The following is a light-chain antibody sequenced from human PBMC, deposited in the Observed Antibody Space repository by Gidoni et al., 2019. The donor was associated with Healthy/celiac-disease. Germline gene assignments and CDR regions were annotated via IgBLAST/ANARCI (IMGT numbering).Light chain of an antibody. CDR3: QQYYSSPPT. V-gene: IGKV4-1*01. CDR1: RTVLYSSNNRNY. Sequence: DIVMTQSPDSLAVSLGERATINCKSSRTVLYSSNNRNYVAWYQQQPGQPPKLLISWASTRESGVPDRFSGSGSGTDFTLTISSLQAEDVAVYYCQQYYSSPPTFGQGTKVEIK. CDR2: WAS. J-gene: IGKJ1*01.